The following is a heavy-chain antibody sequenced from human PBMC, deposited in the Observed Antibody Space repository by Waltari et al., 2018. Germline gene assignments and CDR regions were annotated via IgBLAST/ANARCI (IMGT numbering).Heavy chain of an antibody. CDR2: IIPIFGTA. CDR1: GATFSSYA. J-gene: IGHJ6*02. D-gene: IGHD6-19*01. Sequence: QVQLVQSGAEVKKPGSSVKVSCKASGATFSSYAISWVRQAPGQGLEWMGGIIPIFGTANYAQKFQGRVTITADESTSTAYMELSSLRSEDTAVYYCARGEAGTSIYYYYGMDVWGQGTTVTVSS. CDR3: ARGEAGTSIYYYYGMDV. V-gene: IGHV1-69*01.